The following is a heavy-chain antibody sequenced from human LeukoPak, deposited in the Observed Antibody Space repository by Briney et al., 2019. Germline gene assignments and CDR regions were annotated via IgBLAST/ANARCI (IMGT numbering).Heavy chain of an antibody. CDR3: ARDRDGGFAFDI. D-gene: IGHD2-15*01. J-gene: IGHJ3*02. V-gene: IGHV3-64*01. CDR1: GFSFSNYV. Sequence: HPGGSLRLSCAASGFSFSNYVMHWVRQAPGKGLEYVSAIMPNGETRGYANSMKGRFTISRDNSKNTLYLQMGSLRAEDMAIYYCARDRDGGFAFDIRGQGTLVTVSS. CDR2: IMPNGETR.